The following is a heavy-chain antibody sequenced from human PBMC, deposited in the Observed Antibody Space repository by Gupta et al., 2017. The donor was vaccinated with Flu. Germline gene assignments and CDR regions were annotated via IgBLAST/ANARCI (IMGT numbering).Heavy chain of an antibody. V-gene: IGHV3-53*01. J-gene: IGHJ6*03. CDR3: ARGPPVDTAMVADYYYYYYMDV. D-gene: IGHD5-18*01. CDR2: IYSGGST. Sequence: EWVSVIYSGGSTYYADSVKGRFTISRDNSKNTLYLQMNSLRAEDTAVYYCARGPPVDTAMVADYYYYYYMDVWGKGTTVTVSS.